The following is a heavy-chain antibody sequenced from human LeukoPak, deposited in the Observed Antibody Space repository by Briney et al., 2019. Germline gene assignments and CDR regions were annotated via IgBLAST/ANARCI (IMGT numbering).Heavy chain of an antibody. D-gene: IGHD2-2*01. CDR2: IYHSGST. J-gene: IGHJ5*02. CDR1: GGSISSGGYS. CDR3: ARRFCSSTSCYAPRFDP. V-gene: IGHV4-30-2*02. Sequence: SETLSLTCAVSGGSISSGGYSWSWIRQPPGKGLEWIGYIYHSGSTYYNPSLKSRVTISVDRSKNQFSLKLSSVTAADTAVYYCARRFCSSTSCYAPRFDPWGQGTLVTVSS.